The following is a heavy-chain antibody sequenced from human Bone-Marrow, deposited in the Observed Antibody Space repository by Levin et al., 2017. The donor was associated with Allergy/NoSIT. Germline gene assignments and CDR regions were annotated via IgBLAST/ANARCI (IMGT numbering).Heavy chain of an antibody. Sequence: KISCKASGGTFRNNGINWVRQAPGQGPEWMGGIIPLFGTPNYAQKFQGRVTITADDFTTTAYMELSNLRSEDTAVYYCARSHLPAAINNWFDSWGQGTLVTVSS. J-gene: IGHJ5*01. V-gene: IGHV1-69*01. CDR2: IIPLFGTP. D-gene: IGHD2-2*01. CDR1: GGTFRNNG. CDR3: ARSHLPAAINNWFDS.